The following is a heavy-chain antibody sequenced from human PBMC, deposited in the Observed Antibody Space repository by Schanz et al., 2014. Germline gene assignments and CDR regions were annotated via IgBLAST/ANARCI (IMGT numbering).Heavy chain of an antibody. D-gene: IGHD6-13*01. CDR1: EFTFSDYY. CDR2: IWYDGSNK. V-gene: IGHV3-33*08. J-gene: IGHJ4*01. Sequence: VQLVESGGGLVKPGGSLRLSCEASEFTFSDYYMSWIRQAPGKGLEWVAFIWYDGSNKYYADSVKGRFTISRDNAKNSLYLQMNSLRAEDTAVYYCAREQIMAAAGLVDYWGHGTLVTVSS. CDR3: AREQIMAAAGLVDY.